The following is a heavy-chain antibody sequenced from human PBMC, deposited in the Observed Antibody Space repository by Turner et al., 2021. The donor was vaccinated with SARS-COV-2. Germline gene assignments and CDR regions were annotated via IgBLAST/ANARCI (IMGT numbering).Heavy chain of an antibody. CDR1: GFTFSSYG. CDR3: AKDLGQMDGFDA. V-gene: IGHV3-30*18. Sequence: GQLMESGGCVVHPVRSLRLYCAASGFTFSSYGIHLVRQATVKGLEWVAVILYDGSNKYYADSVNGRFTISRDNSKNTLYLQMNSLRAAETAVYYGAKDLGQMDGFDAWGQGTLVTVSS. D-gene: IGHD2-2*03. CDR2: ILYDGSNK. J-gene: IGHJ5*02.